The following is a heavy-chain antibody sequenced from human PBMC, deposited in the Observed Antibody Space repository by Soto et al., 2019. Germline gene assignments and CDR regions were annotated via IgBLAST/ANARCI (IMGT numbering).Heavy chain of an antibody. J-gene: IGHJ6*03. CDR2: ISGSGGST. V-gene: IGHV3-23*01. Sequence: GGSLRLSCAASGFAFSNYDMHWVRQAPGKGLEWVSAISGSGGSTYYADSVKGRFTISRDNSKNTLYLQMNSLRAEDTAVYYCAKVMGYSGYHTLPRGYYYYYMDVWGKXTPVTVS. CDR1: GFAFSNYD. CDR3: AKVMGYSGYHTLPRGYYYYYMDV. D-gene: IGHD5-12*01.